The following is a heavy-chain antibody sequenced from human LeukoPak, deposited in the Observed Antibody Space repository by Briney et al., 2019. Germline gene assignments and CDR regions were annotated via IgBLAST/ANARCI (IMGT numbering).Heavy chain of an antibody. CDR1: GFSFSLYA. CDR3: VKGSSDSRPYYFDY. D-gene: IGHD5-18*01. CDR2: VTNTGGST. Sequence: GGSLRLSCAASGFSFSLYAMGWVRQAPGKGLEWVSAVTNTGGSTYHADSVRGRFTISRDNSQHTLFLQMDSLRAEDMAVYYCVKGSSDSRPYYFDYWGQGTLVTVSS. V-gene: IGHV3-23*01. J-gene: IGHJ4*02.